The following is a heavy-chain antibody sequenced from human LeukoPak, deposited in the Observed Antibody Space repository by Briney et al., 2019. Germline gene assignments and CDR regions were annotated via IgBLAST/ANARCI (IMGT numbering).Heavy chain of an antibody. CDR2: VSGSGGST. CDR3: AKAKTAVVYDAFNI. Sequence: GGSLRLSCAASGFTFSSCAKTWVRQAPGKGLEWVSTVSGSGGSTFYADSVKGRFTISRDNSKNTLYLHLSSLRAEDTAIYYCAKAKTAVVYDAFNIWGQGTMVTVSS. J-gene: IGHJ3*02. CDR1: GFTFSSCA. D-gene: IGHD6-13*01. V-gene: IGHV3-23*01.